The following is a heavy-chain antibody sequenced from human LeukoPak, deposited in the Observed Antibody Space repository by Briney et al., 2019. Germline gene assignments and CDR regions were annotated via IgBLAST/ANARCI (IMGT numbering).Heavy chain of an antibody. V-gene: IGHV4-39*01. J-gene: IGHJ6*02. CDR3: ARVTVAAQGVYYYGMDV. D-gene: IGHD2-21*02. Sequence: SETLSLTCTVSGGSISSSSYYWGWIRQPPGTGLEWIGSIYYSGSTYYNPSLKSRVTISVDTSKNQFSLKLSSVTAADTAVYYCARVTVAAQGVYYYGMDVWGQGTTVTVSS. CDR2: IYYSGST. CDR1: GGSISSSSYY.